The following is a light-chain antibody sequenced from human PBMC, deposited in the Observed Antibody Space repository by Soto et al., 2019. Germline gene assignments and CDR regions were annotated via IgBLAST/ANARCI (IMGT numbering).Light chain of an antibody. CDR2: AAS. CDR1: QNIRSS. Sequence: EVGMTQSPASLSASPWERVTLSCRASQNIRSSLAWYQQSPGQAPRLLIYAASTRATGIPPRFSGSGSGTDFTLTISSLQPEDVAVYYCQQYSSIPITFGQGTRLEIK. CDR3: QQYSSIPIT. V-gene: IGKV3-15*01. J-gene: IGKJ5*01.